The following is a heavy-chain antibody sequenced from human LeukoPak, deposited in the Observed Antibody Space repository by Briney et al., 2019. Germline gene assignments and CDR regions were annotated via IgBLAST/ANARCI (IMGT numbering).Heavy chain of an antibody. V-gene: IGHV1-69*04. Sequence: ASVKVSCKASGGTFSSYAISWVRQAPGQGLEWMGRIIPIFGIANYAQKFQGRVTITADKSTSTAYMELSGLRSEDTAVYYCAREGGQYYYDSSGYFDYWGQGTLVTVSS. CDR1: GGTFSSYA. CDR2: IIPIFGIA. CDR3: AREGGQYYYDSSGYFDY. D-gene: IGHD3-22*01. J-gene: IGHJ4*02.